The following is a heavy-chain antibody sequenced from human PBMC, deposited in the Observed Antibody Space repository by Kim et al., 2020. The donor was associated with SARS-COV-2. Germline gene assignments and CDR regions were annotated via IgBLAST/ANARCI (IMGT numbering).Heavy chain of an antibody. J-gene: IGHJ3*02. D-gene: IGHD2-15*01. Sequence: GRFTISRDNAKNSLYLQMNSLRDEDTAVYYCARDSDCSGGSCYPDGAFDIWGQGTMVTVSS. CDR3: ARDSDCSGGSCYPDGAFDI. V-gene: IGHV3-48*02.